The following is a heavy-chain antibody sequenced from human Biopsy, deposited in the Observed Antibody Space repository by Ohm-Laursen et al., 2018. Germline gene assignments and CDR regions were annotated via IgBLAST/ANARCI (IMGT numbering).Heavy chain of an antibody. V-gene: IGHV4-59*08. CDR3: ARRGSGGRSFDY. D-gene: IGHD2-15*01. J-gene: IGHJ4*02. CDR2: ISNSGNT. Sequence: PGTLSLTCLVSGDSINSSYWSWIRQPPGKGLEWIGFISNSGNTNYNPSLKSRVTISVDMSKNQISLKLGSVTVADTAVFYCARRGSGGRSFDYWGQGSLVTVSS. CDR1: GDSINSSY.